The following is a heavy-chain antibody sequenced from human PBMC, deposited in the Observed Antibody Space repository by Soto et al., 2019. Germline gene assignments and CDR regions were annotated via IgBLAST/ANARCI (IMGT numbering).Heavy chain of an antibody. CDR3: AKDSTLKGVDY. Sequence: QVQLVESGGGVVQPGRSLRLSCAASGFTFSSYGMHWVRQAPGKGLEWVAVISYDGSNKYYADSVKGRFTISRDNSKNTLYLQMNSLRAEDTAVYYCAKDSTLKGVDYWGQGTLVTVSS. CDR1: GFTFSSYG. J-gene: IGHJ4*02. CDR2: ISYDGSNK. D-gene: IGHD4-17*01. V-gene: IGHV3-30*18.